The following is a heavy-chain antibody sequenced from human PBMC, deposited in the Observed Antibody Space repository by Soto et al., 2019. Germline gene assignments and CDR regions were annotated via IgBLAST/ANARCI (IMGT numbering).Heavy chain of an antibody. CDR1: GYTFTTYA. CDR2: MDAGNGDT. CDR3: ARVLITGCIEYYFDS. V-gene: IGHV1-3*01. Sequence: ASVKVSCKASGYTFTTYAIHWVRQAPGQRLEWMGWMDAGNGDTKYSQKFQGRVTITRDTSASTVYMELSSLRSEDTAMYYCARVLITGCIEYYFDSWGQGTLVTVSS. D-gene: IGHD2-15*01. J-gene: IGHJ4*02.